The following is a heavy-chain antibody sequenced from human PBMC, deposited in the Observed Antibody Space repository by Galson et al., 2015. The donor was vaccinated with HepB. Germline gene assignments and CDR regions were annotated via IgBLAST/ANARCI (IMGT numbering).Heavy chain of an antibody. CDR1: GNSFTSYW. CDR2: IHPGDSDT. J-gene: IGHJ5*02. CDR3: ARSRSYCSSRSCAPFDP. V-gene: IGHV5-51*03. D-gene: IGHD2-2*01. Sequence: QSGAEVKKPGESLKISCKGSGNSFTSYWIGWVRQMPGKGLEWMGIIHPGDSDTRYSPSFQGQVTISADKSINTAYLQWSSLKASDTAMYYCARSRSYCSSRSCAPFDPWGQGTLVTVSS.